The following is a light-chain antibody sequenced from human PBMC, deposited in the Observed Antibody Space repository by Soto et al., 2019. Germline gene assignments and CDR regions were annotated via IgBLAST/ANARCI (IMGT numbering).Light chain of an antibody. CDR2: GAS. CDR1: QSVSSN. Sequence: EIVMTQSPATLSVSPGERATLSCRASQSVSSNLAWYQQKPGQAPRLLIYGASTRATGIPARFSGSGSGTEFILTISSLQSEDFAVYYCQQYSKWPLTVGGGTKVDSK. V-gene: IGKV3-15*01. CDR3: QQYSKWPLT. J-gene: IGKJ4*01.